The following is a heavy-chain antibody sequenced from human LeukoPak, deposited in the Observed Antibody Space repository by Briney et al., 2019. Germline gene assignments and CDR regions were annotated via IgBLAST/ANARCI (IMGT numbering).Heavy chain of an antibody. Sequence: ASVKVSCKASGYTFTGYYMHWVRQAPGQGLEWMGWINPNSGGTNYAQKFQGRVTMTRDTSISTAYMELSRLRSDDTAVYYCARDLLLGDGTMVRGVNNWFDPWGQGTLVTVSS. J-gene: IGHJ5*02. CDR1: GYTFTGYY. CDR2: INPNSGGT. V-gene: IGHV1-2*02. CDR3: ARDLLLGDGTMVRGVNNWFDP. D-gene: IGHD3-10*01.